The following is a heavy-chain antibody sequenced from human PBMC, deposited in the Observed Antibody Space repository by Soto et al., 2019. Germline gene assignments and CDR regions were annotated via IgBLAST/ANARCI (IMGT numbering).Heavy chain of an antibody. D-gene: IGHD2-15*01. CDR1: GGGFSIHW. CDR3: ASDSHCGSGNCPMGGFDR. V-gene: IGHV5-51*01. CDR2: IYPGNSDT. J-gene: IGHJ3*02. Sequence: PGESLKISCKDSGGGFSIHWVAWLRQMPGKGLEWVGIIYPGNSDTMYSPSFQGQVTISADTALSTTYLQWDTLKPSDTAMYFCASDSHCGSGNCPMGGFDRWGQGTMVTVSS.